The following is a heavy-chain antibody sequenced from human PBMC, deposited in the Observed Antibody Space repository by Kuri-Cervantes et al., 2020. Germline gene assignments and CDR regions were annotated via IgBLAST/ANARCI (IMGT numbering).Heavy chain of an antibody. V-gene: IGHV3-48*01. D-gene: IGHD2-2*01. Sequence: GESLKISCAASGFTFSSYSMNWVRQAPGKGLEWVSYISSSSSTIYYADSVKGRFTISRDNSKNTLYLQMNSLRAEDTAVYYCASRPYCSSTSCYPYYYYGMDVWGQGTTVTVSS. CDR3: ASRPYCSSTSCYPYYYYGMDV. CDR1: GFTFSSYS. J-gene: IGHJ6*02. CDR2: ISSSSSTI.